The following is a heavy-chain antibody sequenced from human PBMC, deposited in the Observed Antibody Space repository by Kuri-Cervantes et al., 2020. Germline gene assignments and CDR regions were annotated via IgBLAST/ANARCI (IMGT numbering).Heavy chain of an antibody. D-gene: IGHD1-26*01. CDR2: ISYDGTNK. V-gene: IGHV3-30*18. Sequence: GGSLRLSCAASGFTVSSNYMSWVRQAPGKGLEWVAVISYDGTNKYYADSVKGRFTISRDNSKNTLYLQMNSLRAEDTAVYYCAKGELLQGYFDYWGQGTLVTVSS. J-gene: IGHJ4*02. CDR3: AKGELLQGYFDY. CDR1: GFTVSSNY.